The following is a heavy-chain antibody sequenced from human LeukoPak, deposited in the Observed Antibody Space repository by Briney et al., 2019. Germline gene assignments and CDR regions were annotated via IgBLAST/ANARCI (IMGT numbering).Heavy chain of an antibody. CDR2: IYPGDSDT. V-gene: IGHV5-51*01. Sequence: GESLKISCKGSGYGFTSYWIGWARQMPGKGLEWMGIIYPGDSDTRYSPSFQGQVTISADKSTSTAYLQWSSLKASDTAMYHCARGSRQQLVLGWFDPWGQGTLVTVSS. CDR3: ARGSRQQLVLGWFDP. J-gene: IGHJ5*02. CDR1: GYGFTSYW. D-gene: IGHD6-13*01.